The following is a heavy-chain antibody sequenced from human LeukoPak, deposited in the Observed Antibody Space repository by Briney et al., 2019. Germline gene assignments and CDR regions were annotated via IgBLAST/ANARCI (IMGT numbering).Heavy chain of an antibody. J-gene: IGHJ3*02. CDR1: GFTYDDYG. D-gene: IGHD5-18*01. Sequence: GGSLRPSCAASGFTYDDYGMSWVRQAPGKGLEWVSGINWNGGSTGYADSVKGRFTISRDNAKNSLYLQMNSLRAEDTALYYCARARGYSYPDAFDIWGQGTMVTVSS. CDR2: INWNGGST. V-gene: IGHV3-20*04. CDR3: ARARGYSYPDAFDI.